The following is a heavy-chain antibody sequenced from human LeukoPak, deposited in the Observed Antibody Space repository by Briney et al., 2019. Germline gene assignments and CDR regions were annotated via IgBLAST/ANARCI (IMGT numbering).Heavy chain of an antibody. V-gene: IGHV3-30-3*01. J-gene: IGHJ4*02. Sequence: GGSLRLSCAASGFTFSSYAMHWVRQAPGKGLEWVAVISYDGSNKYYADSVKGRFTISRDNSKNTLYLQMNSLRAEDTAVYYCASAGGYYFDYWGQGTLVTVSP. D-gene: IGHD3-10*01. CDR3: ASAGGYYFDY. CDR2: ISYDGSNK. CDR1: GFTFSSYA.